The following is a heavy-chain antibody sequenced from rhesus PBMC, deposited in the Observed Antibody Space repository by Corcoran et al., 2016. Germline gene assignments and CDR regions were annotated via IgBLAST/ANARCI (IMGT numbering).Heavy chain of an antibody. D-gene: IGHD3-9*01. CDR1: GFSLSTSGLC. V-gene: IGHV2S1*01. J-gene: IGHJ4*01. Sequence: QVTLKESGPALVKPTQTLTLTCPFSGFSLSTSGLCVGWISQPPGKALDWLASIYGDDEKYYSTSLKSRLTISKDTSKNQVVLTMTNMDPVDTATYYCARVRRRVYEDDYGYYYTKTFDYWGQGVLVTVSS. CDR2: IYGDDEK. CDR3: ARVRRRVYEDDYGYYYTKTFDY.